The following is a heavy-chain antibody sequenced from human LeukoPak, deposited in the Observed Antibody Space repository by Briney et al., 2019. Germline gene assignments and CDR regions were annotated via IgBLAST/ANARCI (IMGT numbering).Heavy chain of an antibody. CDR2: ISYDGSNK. CDR3: ARGREEMATNLFDY. J-gene: IGHJ4*02. CDR1: AFTFSSYA. V-gene: IGHV3-30-3*01. D-gene: IGHD5-24*01. Sequence: GGSLRLSCAASAFTFSSYAMHWVRQAPGKGLEWVAVISYDGSNKYYADSVKGRFTISRDNSKNTLYLQMNSLRAEDTAVYYCARGREEMATNLFDYWGQGTLVTVSS.